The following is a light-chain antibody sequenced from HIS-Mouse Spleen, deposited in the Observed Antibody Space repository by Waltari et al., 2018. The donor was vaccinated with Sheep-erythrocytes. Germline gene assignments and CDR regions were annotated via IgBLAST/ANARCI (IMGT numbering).Light chain of an antibody. CDR2: EGC. V-gene: IGLV2-23*01. J-gene: IGLJ3*02. CDR1: SSDVGSYNL. Sequence: QSALTQPASVSGSPGQSITTSCTGTSSDVGSYNLVSWYQQHPGKAPKRMIYEGCKRPSGVSNRFSGSKSGKTASRTISGLQAADEADYYCCSYAGSSTPWVFGGGTKLTVL. CDR3: CSYAGSSTPWV.